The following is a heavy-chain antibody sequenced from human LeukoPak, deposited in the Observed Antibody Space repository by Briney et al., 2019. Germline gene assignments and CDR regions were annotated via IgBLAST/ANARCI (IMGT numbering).Heavy chain of an antibody. CDR1: GFTLSDYR. D-gene: IGHD1-26*01. CDR3: AKGLKTERYFDY. V-gene: IGHV3-7*01. Sequence: GGSLSLSCTTSGFTLSDYRMSWVRQAPGKGLEWVATIKEDGSEKYYVDSVKGRFTTSRDNSKNTLYLQMNSLRAEDTAVYYCAKGLKTERYFDYWGQGTLVTVSS. J-gene: IGHJ4*02. CDR2: IKEDGSEK.